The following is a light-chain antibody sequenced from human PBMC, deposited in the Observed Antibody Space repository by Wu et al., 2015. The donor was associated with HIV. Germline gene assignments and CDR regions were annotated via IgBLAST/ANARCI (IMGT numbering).Light chain of an antibody. CDR2: TAS. J-gene: IGKJ1*01. Sequence: EIVMTQSPATLSVSPGARATLSCRASQSIRNNLAWYQLKPGQPPRLLIYTASTRATGIPARFSGSGSGAEFTLTISSLQSEDLAVYYCQQYNKWPRSFGQGDQGGSQT. V-gene: IGKV3-15*01. CDR1: QSIRNN. CDR3: QQYNKWPRS.